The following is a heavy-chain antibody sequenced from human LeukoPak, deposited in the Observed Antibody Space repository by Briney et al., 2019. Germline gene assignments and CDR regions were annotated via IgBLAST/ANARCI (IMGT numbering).Heavy chain of an antibody. D-gene: IGHD2-8*01. CDR3: ARKRRMAHYFDY. CDR2: INHSGST. Sequence: SETLSLTCAVYGGSFNGYYWSWIRQPPGKGLEWIGEINHSGSTNYNPSLKSRATISVDTSKNQFSLKLSSVTAADTAVYYCARKRRMAHYFDYWGQGTLVTVSS. V-gene: IGHV4-34*01. CDR1: GGSFNGYY. J-gene: IGHJ4*02.